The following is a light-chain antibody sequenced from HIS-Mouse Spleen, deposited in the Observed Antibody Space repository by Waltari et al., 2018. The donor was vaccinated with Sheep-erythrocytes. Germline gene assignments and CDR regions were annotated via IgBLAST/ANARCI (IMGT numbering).Light chain of an antibody. CDR1: SSNIGAGYD. V-gene: IGLV1-40*01. J-gene: IGLJ2*01. CDR2: GNS. CDR3: QSYDSSLSAVV. Sequence: SSSNIGAGYDVHWYQQLPGTAPKLLIYGNSNRPSGVPDRFPGSKSGTSASLAITGLQAEDEADYYCQSYDSSLSAVVFGGGTKLTVL.